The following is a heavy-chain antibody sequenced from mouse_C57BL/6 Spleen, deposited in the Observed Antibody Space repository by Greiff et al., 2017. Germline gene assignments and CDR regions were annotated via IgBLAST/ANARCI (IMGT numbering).Heavy chain of an antibody. J-gene: IGHJ1*03. CDR3: ARDYGSPYWYFDV. D-gene: IGHD1-1*01. V-gene: IGHV1-22*01. Sequence: VQLQQSGPELVKPGASVKMSCKASGYTFTDYNMHWVKQSPGKSLEWIGYINPNNGGTSYNQKFKGKATLTVNKSSSTAYMELRSLTSEDSAVYYCARDYGSPYWYFDVWGTGTTVTVSS. CDR1: GYTFTDYN. CDR2: INPNNGGT.